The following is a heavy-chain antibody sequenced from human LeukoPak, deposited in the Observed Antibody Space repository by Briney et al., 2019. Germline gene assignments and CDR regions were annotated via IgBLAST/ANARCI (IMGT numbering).Heavy chain of an antibody. CDR3: ARGVIAVAGLAFDI. D-gene: IGHD6-19*01. V-gene: IGHV3-30-3*01. J-gene: IGHJ3*02. CDR1: GFTFNSYS. Sequence: GGSLRLSCAASGFTFNSYSMHWVRQAPGKGLEWVTAISDDETYKFYADSVKGRFTISRGNSKNTLYLQMNSLRAEDTAVYYCARGVIAVAGLAFDIWGQGTMVTVSS. CDR2: ISDDETYK.